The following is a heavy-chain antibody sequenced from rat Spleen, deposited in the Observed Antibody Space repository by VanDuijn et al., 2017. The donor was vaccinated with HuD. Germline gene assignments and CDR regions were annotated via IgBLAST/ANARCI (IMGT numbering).Heavy chain of an antibody. V-gene: IGHV5-7*01. CDR3: ARQEDYGGYSRDYFGY. Sequence: EVQLVESGGGLVQPGRSMKLSCAASGFTFSDYNLAWVRQAPKKGLEWVATISYDGSSTYYRDSVKGRFTISRDNAKSTLYLQISSLRSEDTATYYCARQEDYGGYSRDYFGYWGQGVVVTVSS. J-gene: IGHJ2*01. D-gene: IGHD1-11*01. CDR1: GFTFSDYN. CDR2: ISYDGSST.